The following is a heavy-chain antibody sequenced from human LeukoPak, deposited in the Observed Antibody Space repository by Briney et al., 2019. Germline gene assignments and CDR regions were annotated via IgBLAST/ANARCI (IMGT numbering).Heavy chain of an antibody. CDR3: AKVLRGVIVYDY. CDR2: ITGTGDYT. V-gene: IGHV3-23*01. J-gene: IGHJ4*02. D-gene: IGHD3-10*01. CDR1: GFAFSTSA. Sequence: GGSLRLSCSASGFAFSTSAMSWVRQAPGGGREWVSTITGTGDYTEYADSVKGRFTISRDNSKNTLFRQMSSLRADDTAFYYGAKVLRGVIVYDYWGQGTLVTVSS.